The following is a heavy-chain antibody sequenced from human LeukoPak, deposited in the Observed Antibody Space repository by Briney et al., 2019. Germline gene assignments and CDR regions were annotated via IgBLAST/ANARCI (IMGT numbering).Heavy chain of an antibody. D-gene: IGHD6-19*01. Sequence: SETLSLTCTVSGGSISSYYWSWIRQPAGKGLEWIGRIYTSGSTNYNPSLKSRVTMSVDTSRNQFSLKLSSVTAADTAVYYCARLKAVTGTSDYFDYWGQGILVTVSS. J-gene: IGHJ4*02. CDR2: IYTSGST. V-gene: IGHV4-4*07. CDR1: GGSISSYY. CDR3: ARLKAVTGTSDYFDY.